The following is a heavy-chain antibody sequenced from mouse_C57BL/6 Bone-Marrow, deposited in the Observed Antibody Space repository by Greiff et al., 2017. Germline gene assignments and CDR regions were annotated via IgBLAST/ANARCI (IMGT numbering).Heavy chain of an antibody. CDR2: IYPRSGNT. V-gene: IGHV1-81*01. Sequence: VKLQESGAELARPGASVKLSCKASGYTFTSYGISWVKQSTGQGLEWIGEIYPRSGNTYYNEKFKGKGTLNADKSSSTAYSELRSLTSEDAAVYFCARAPGLADWGQGTLVTVSA. CDR1: GYTFTSYG. J-gene: IGHJ3*01. CDR3: ARAPGLAD.